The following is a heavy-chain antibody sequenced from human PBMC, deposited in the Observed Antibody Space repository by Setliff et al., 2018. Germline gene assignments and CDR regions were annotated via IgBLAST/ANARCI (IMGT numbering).Heavy chain of an antibody. CDR2: INQDGSAK. CDR1: GFTFSSLW. D-gene: IGHD6-25*01. J-gene: IGHJ5*02. Sequence: GGSLRLSCAASGFTFSSLWMSWVRQAPGRGLEWVANINQDGSAKYYVDSVRGRFTISRDNAQKTLYLHMNNLRADDTAVFYCVPGRGSWGQGALVTVSS. V-gene: IGHV3-7*01. CDR3: VPGRGS.